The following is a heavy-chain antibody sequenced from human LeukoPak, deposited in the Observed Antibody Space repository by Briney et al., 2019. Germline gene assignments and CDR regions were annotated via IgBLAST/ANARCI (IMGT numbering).Heavy chain of an antibody. CDR3: VKDFWLDYGDW. V-gene: IGHV3-30*02. CDR1: GFTLSSCP. D-gene: IGHD4-17*01. Sequence: GGSLRLSCAASGFTLSSCPMHWVRQAPGKGLEWMAYIYYDGNNKYYADSVKGRFTISRDNSKNTLYLQMNSLTTEDTAVYYCVKDFWLDYGDWGGQGTLVTVSS. J-gene: IGHJ4*02. CDR2: IYYDGNNK.